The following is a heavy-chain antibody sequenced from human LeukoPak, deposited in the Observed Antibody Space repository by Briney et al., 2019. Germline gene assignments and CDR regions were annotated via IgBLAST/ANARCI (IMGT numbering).Heavy chain of an antibody. CDR2: ISGTGDSP. V-gene: IGHV3-23*01. CDR1: GFTFSSYW. Sequence: PGGSLRLSCAASGFTFSSYWMHWVRQAPGKGLEWVSAISGTGDSPHYADSVKGRFTISRDNSKNTLYLQMNSLRAEDTAFYYCAKDIGWFDPWGQGTLVTVSS. J-gene: IGHJ5*02. CDR3: AKDIGWFDP.